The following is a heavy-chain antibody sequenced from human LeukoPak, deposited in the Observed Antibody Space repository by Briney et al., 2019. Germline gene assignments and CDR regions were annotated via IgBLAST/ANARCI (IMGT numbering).Heavy chain of an antibody. Sequence: ASVKVSCKASGYTFTGYYIYWVRQAPGQGLEWMGWISAYNGNTNYAQKLQGRVTMTTDTSTSTAYMELRSLRSDDTAVYYCARVVANWFDPWGQGTLVTVSS. V-gene: IGHV1-18*04. CDR2: ISAYNGNT. D-gene: IGHD2-15*01. J-gene: IGHJ5*02. CDR3: ARVVANWFDP. CDR1: GYTFTGYY.